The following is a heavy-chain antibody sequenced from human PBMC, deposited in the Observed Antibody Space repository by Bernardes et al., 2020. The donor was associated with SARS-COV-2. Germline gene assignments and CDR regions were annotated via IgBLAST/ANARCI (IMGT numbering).Heavy chain of an antibody. V-gene: IGHV3-23*01. J-gene: IGHJ4*02. CDR3: ARGGGRVFGVVSKFDY. CDR1: GFTFSSSA. CDR2: ISLGGDNT. D-gene: IGHD3-3*01. Sequence: GGSLRLSCVVSGFTFSSSAMSWVRQAPGKGLEWVSGISLGGDNTYYADSVKGRFTISRDNSKNTLYLQMNSLRAEDTAVYYCARGGGRVFGVVSKFDYWGQGTLVTVSS.